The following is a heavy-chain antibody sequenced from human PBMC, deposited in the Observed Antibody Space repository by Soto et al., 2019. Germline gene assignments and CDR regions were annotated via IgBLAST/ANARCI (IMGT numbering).Heavy chain of an antibody. CDR1: GGTFSSYT. J-gene: IGHJ6*02. D-gene: IGHD3-10*01. Sequence: QVQLVQSGAEVKKPGSSVKVSCKASGGTFSSYTISWVRQAPGQGLERMGRIIPILGIANYAQKFQGRVTITADKSTSTAYMELSSLRSEDTAVYYCASSITMVRGIMDVWGQGTTVTVSS. V-gene: IGHV1-69*02. CDR3: ASSITMVRGIMDV. CDR2: IIPILGIA.